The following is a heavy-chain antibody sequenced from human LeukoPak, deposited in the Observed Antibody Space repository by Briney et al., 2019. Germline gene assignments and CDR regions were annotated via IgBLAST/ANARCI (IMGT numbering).Heavy chain of an antibody. D-gene: IGHD5-18*01. Sequence: GGSLRLSCAASGFTFSSYNMNWVRQAPGKGLEWVAFMRYDGSNRYYADSVKGRFTISRDNSKNTLFLQMNTLRTEDTAFYYCAKTAPRSIQVWDYWGQGTLVTVSS. CDR2: MRYDGSNR. J-gene: IGHJ4*02. CDR3: AKTAPRSIQVWDY. V-gene: IGHV3-30*02. CDR1: GFTFSSYN.